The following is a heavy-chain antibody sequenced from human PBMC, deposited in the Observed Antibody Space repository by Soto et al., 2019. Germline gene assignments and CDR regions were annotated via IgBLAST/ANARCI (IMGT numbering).Heavy chain of an antibody. J-gene: IGHJ5*02. V-gene: IGHV1-69*06. Sequence: ASVKVSCKASGGTFSSYSISWVRQAPGQGLECMGGIIPIFGTANYAQKFQGRVTITADKSTSTAYMELSSLRSEDTAVYYCARDSPTYYDFWSGYYLNWFDPWGQGTLVTVSS. CDR3: ARDSPTYYDFWSGYYLNWFDP. CDR2: IIPIFGTA. D-gene: IGHD3-3*01. CDR1: GGTFSSYS.